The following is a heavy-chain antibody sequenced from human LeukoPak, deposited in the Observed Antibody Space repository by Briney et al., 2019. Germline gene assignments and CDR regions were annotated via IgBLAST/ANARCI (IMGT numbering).Heavy chain of an antibody. CDR2: IFTSGST. J-gene: IGHJ3*01. Sequence: PSQTLSLTCTVSGGSISSGNYYWTWIRQPAGKGLEWIGRIFTSGSTNYNPSLKSRLTISVDTSKNQFSLKLSSVTAADTAVYYCARLRTRDYGGKKLNAFDVWGQGTMVTVSS. CDR3: ARLRTRDYGGKKLNAFDV. V-gene: IGHV4-61*02. D-gene: IGHD4-23*01. CDR1: GGSISSGNYY.